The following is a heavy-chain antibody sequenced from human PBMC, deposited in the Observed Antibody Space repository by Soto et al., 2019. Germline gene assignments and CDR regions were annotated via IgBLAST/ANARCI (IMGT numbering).Heavy chain of an antibody. D-gene: IGHD5-12*01. CDR1: GFTFSSYG. CDR2: ISYDGSNK. V-gene: IGHV3-30*18. J-gene: IGHJ5*02. Sequence: GGSLRLSCAASGFTFSSYGMHWVRQAPGKGLEWVAVISYDGSNKYYADSVKGRFTISRDNSKNTLYLQMNSLRAEDTAVYYCAKDRSYSGYDLYWFEPWGQGTLVTVSS. CDR3: AKDRSYSGYDLYWFEP.